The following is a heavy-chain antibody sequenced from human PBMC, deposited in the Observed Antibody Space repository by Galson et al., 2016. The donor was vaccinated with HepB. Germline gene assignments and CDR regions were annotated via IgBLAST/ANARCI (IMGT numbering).Heavy chain of an antibody. J-gene: IGHJ4*02. CDR1: GFTVSSNY. V-gene: IGHV3-53*01. CDR2: IYSGGGT. Sequence: SLRLSCAAPGFTVSSNYMTWVRQAPGKGLEWVSVIYSGGGTYYADSVKGRFTISRDNSKNTLYLQMNTLRAEDTALYYCAREYSSGWYYFDYWGQGTLVTVSS. CDR3: AREYSSGWYYFDY. D-gene: IGHD6-19*01.